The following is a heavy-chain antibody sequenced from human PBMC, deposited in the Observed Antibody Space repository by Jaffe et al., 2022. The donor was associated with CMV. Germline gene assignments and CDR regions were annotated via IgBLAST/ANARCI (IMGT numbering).Heavy chain of an antibody. J-gene: IGHJ6*03. Sequence: EVQLVESGGGLVKPGGSLRLSCAASGFTFSNAWMSWVRQAPGKGLEWVGRIKSKTDGGTTDYAAPVKGRFTISRDDSKNTLYLQMNSLKTEDTAVYYCTSHCSYSSSWGYYYYYYMDVWGKGTTVTVSS. CDR2: IKSKTDGGTT. CDR1: GFTFSNAW. V-gene: IGHV3-15*01. D-gene: IGHD6-13*01. CDR3: TSHCSYSSSWGYYYYYYMDV.